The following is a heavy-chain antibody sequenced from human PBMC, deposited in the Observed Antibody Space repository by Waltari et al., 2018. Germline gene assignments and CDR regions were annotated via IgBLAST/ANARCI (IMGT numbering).Heavy chain of an antibody. V-gene: IGHV1-2*02. CDR3: ARINRGSSWYGAFDI. J-gene: IGHJ3*02. CDR1: GYTFTGYY. Sequence: QVQLVQSGAEVKKPGASVKVSCKASGYTFTGYYMPWVRQAPGQGLEWMGWINPNSGGTNYAQKFQGRVTMTRDTSISIAYMELYRLRSDDTAVYYCARINRGSSWYGAFDIWGQGTMVTVSS. D-gene: IGHD6-13*01. CDR2: INPNSGGT.